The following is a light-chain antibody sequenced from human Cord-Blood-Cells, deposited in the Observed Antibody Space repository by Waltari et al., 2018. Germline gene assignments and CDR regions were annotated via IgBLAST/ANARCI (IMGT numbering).Light chain of an antibody. Sequence: EIALTQSPATLSLSPVERATLSCRASQSVSSYLAWYQQKPGQAPRLLIYDASNRATGIPARFSGSGSGTDFTLTISRLEPEDFAVYYCQQRSNWPWTFGQGTKVEIK. CDR1: QSVSSY. V-gene: IGKV3-11*01. CDR3: QQRSNWPWT. CDR2: DAS. J-gene: IGKJ1*01.